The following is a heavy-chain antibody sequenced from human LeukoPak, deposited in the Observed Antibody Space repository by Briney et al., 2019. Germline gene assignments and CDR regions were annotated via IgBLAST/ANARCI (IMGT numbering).Heavy chain of an antibody. CDR3: SAGYSSGLPFDY. Sequence: ASVKVSCKASGHTFTSYGISWVRQAPGQGLEWMGWISAYNGNTNYAQKLQGRVTMTTDTSTSTAYMELRSLRSDDTAVYYCSAGYSSGLPFDYWGQGTLVTVSS. D-gene: IGHD6-19*01. CDR2: ISAYNGNT. J-gene: IGHJ4*02. V-gene: IGHV1-18*04. CDR1: GHTFTSYG.